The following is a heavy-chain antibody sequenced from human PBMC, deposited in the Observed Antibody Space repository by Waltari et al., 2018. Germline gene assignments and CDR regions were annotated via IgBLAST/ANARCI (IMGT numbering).Heavy chain of an antibody. D-gene: IGHD3-22*01. V-gene: IGHV3-7*01. CDR2: IKQDGSEK. J-gene: IGHJ3*02. CDR1: GDSINSDIYY. Sequence: LQLLESGPGLVKPSETLSLPCTFSGDSINSDIYYWTWIRQPPGKGLEWVANIKQDGSEKYYVDSVKGRFTISRDNAKNSLYLQMNSLRAEDTAVYYCAREATNYDSSGYYSGDAFDIWGQGTMVTVSS. CDR3: AREATNYDSSGYYSGDAFDI.